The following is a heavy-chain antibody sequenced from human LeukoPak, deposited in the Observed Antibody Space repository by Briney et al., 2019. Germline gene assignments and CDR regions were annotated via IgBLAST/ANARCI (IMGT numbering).Heavy chain of an antibody. CDR3: ASVKVSSIAALGWFDP. D-gene: IGHD6-6*01. V-gene: IGHV1-18*01. CDR2: ISAYNGNT. Sequence: ASVKVSCKASGYTFTSYGISWVRQAPGQGLEWMGWISAYNGNTNYAQKLQGRVTMTTDTSTSTAYMELRSLRSDDTAVYYCASVKVSSIAALGWFDPWGQGTLVTVSS. J-gene: IGHJ5*02. CDR1: GYTFTSYG.